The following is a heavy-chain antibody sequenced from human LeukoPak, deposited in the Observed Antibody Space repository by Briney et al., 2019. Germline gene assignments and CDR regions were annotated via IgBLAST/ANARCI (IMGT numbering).Heavy chain of an antibody. J-gene: IGHJ4*02. CDR2: ISSSSSTI. CDR3: ARDKGYSGYDEFDY. D-gene: IGHD5-12*01. V-gene: IGHV3-48*01. Sequence: GGSLRLSCAASGFTFSTYSMNWVRQAPGKGLEWVSYISSSSSTIFYADSVKGRFTISRDNAKNSLYLQMNSLRAEDTAVYYCARDKGYSGYDEFDYWGQGILVTVSS. CDR1: GFTFSTYS.